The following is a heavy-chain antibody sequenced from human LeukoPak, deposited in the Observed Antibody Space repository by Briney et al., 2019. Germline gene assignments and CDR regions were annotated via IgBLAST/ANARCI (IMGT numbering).Heavy chain of an antibody. J-gene: IGHJ3*02. Sequence: GGSLRLSCAASGFTFSSYEMNWVRQAPGKGLEWVSYISSSGSTIYYADSVKGRFTISRDNAKNSLYLQMNSLRAEDTAVYYCAREEEDTAMVHNAFDMWGQGTMVTVSS. CDR3: AREEEDTAMVHNAFDM. CDR2: ISSSGSTI. D-gene: IGHD5-18*01. V-gene: IGHV3-48*03. CDR1: GFTFSSYE.